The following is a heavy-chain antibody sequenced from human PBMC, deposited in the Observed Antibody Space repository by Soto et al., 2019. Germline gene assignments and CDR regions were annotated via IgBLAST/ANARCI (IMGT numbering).Heavy chain of an antibody. CDR1: GFTFSSYA. CDR3: AKGGKRRGGGNFDY. V-gene: IGHV3-23*01. D-gene: IGHD3-16*01. J-gene: IGHJ4*02. CDR2: ISGSGGST. Sequence: EVQLLESGGGLVQPGGSLRLSCAASGFTFSSYAMSWVRQAPGKGLEWVSGISGSGGSTYYADSVKGRFTISRDNSKNTCYLQMNGRRAEDTAVYYCAKGGKRRGGGNFDYWGQGTLVTVSS.